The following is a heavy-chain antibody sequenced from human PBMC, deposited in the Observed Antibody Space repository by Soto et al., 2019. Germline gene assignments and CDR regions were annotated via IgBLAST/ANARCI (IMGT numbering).Heavy chain of an antibody. V-gene: IGHV1-46*01. CDR3: ASKVVTAMSTRDYYYGMDV. J-gene: IGHJ6*02. CDR2: INPSGGST. D-gene: IGHD2-21*02. CDR1: GSTFTSYY. Sequence: ASVKVSCKASGSTFTSYYMHWVRQAPGQGLEWMGIINPSGGSTSYAQKFQGRVTMTRDTSTSTVYMELSSLRSEDTAVYYCASKVVTAMSTRDYYYGMDVWGQGTTVTVSS.